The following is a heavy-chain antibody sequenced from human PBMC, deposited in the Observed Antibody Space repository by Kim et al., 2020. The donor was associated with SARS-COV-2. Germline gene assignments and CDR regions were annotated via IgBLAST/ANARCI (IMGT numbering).Heavy chain of an antibody. CDR3: ARGRIGVGFGKTKVPENHNWFDP. CDR1: GGSFSGYY. V-gene: IGHV4-34*01. D-gene: IGHD3-10*01. CDR2: INHSGST. Sequence: SETLSLTCAVYGGSFSGYYWSWIRQPPGKGLEWIGEINHSGSTNYNPSLKSRVTISVDTSKNQFSLKLSSVTAADTAVYYCARGRIGVGFGKTKVPENHNWFDPWGQGTLVTVSS. J-gene: IGHJ5*02.